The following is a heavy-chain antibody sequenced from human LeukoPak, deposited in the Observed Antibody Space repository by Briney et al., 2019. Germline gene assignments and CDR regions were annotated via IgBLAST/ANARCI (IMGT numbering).Heavy chain of an antibody. CDR1: GGSMNNYY. J-gene: IGHJ4*02. D-gene: IGHD2-2*01. V-gene: IGHV4-59*08. CDR2: TYYSGST. CDR3: ARLGSVAMPFDC. Sequence: SETLSLTCTVSGGSMNNYYWNWIRQAPGKGLEWIGYTYYSGSTNYNPSLKSRVNISVDTSKNQFSLNLSSVTAADTAVYYCARLGSVAMPFDCWGQGTLVTVSS.